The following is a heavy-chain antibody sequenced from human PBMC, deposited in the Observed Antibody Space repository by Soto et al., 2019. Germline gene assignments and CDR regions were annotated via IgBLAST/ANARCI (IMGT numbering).Heavy chain of an antibody. CDR1: GFTFSSFG. V-gene: IGHV3-30*18. CDR3: VNGIPFLGLWYFDL. D-gene: IGHD3-3*01. J-gene: IGHJ2*01. CDR2: ISYDGRDT. Sequence: EQLAESGGGVVQSGRSLRLSCEASGFTFSSFGMHWVRQAPGKGLEWVAVISYDGRDTYFADSVKGRFTISRDNSKNTVYLQMNSLGVAVTAVYYCVNGIPFLGLWYFDLWGRGSLVSVSS.